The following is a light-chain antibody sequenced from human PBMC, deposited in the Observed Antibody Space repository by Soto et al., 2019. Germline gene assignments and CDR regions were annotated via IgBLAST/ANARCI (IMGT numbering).Light chain of an antibody. Sequence: DIQLTQSPSFLSASVGDRVTITCRATHDIRSHLAWYRQKPGRAPKLLISETSTLQSGVPSRFSGSGFGTEFTLTVTSLQPEDFATYYCQQVNAAPLTFGGGTKVEIK. CDR1: HDIRSH. V-gene: IGKV1-9*01. CDR3: QQVNAAPLT. J-gene: IGKJ4*01. CDR2: ETS.